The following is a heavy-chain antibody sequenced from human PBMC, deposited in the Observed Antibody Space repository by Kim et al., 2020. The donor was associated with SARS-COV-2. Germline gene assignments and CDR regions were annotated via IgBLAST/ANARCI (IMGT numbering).Heavy chain of an antibody. V-gene: IGHV3-49*04. Sequence: GGSLRLSCTASGFTFGDYAMSWVRQAPGKGLEWVGFIRSKAYGGTTEYAASVKGRFTISRDDSKSIAYLQMNSLKTEDTAVYYCTSASLIAVAGAGDYWGQGTLVTVSS. J-gene: IGHJ4*02. CDR2: IRSKAYGGTT. D-gene: IGHD6-19*01. CDR3: TSASLIAVAGAGDY. CDR1: GFTFGDYA.